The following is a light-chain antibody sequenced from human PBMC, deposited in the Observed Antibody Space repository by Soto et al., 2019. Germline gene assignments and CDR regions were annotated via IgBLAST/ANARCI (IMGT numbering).Light chain of an antibody. CDR1: QTVSNSF. Sequence: ALTQSPYTPSLSPGETATLSCRASQTVSNSFLGWYQQRPGQAPRLLMIATSKTAPGIPDRFSGSGSGTDFTLTISRLEPEDFAVYYCQEYGTSRTFGQGTKVDIK. CDR2: ATS. CDR3: QEYGTSRT. J-gene: IGKJ1*01. V-gene: IGKV3-20*01.